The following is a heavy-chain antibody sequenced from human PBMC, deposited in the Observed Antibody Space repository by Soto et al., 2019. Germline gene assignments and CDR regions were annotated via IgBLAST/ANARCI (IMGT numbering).Heavy chain of an antibody. V-gene: IGHV3-33*01. CDR2: VWYDGSNE. J-gene: IGHJ5*02. D-gene: IGHD4-17*01. Sequence: QVQLVESGGGVVQPGRPLRLSCAASGFTFSSYGMHWVSQAPGKGLEWVAVVWYDGSNEYYADSVKGRFTISRDNAKNTLYLQMLSLRDADKAVYYCARDYYGDCVGWFDPCGQGTMVTVSS. CDR1: GFTFSSYG. CDR3: ARDYYGDCVGWFDP.